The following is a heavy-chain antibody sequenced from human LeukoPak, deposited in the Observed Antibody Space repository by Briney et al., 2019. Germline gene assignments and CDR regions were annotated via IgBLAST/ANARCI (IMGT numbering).Heavy chain of an antibody. Sequence: GASVQVSCKAPGYTFTGYYMHWVRQAPGQELEWMGRINPNSGGTNYAQKFQGRVTMTRDTSISTAYMELSRLRSDDTAVYYCARAGYSSGWSDYWGQGTLVTVSS. J-gene: IGHJ4*02. D-gene: IGHD6-19*01. CDR2: INPNSGGT. V-gene: IGHV1-2*06. CDR1: GYTFTGYY. CDR3: ARAGYSSGWSDY.